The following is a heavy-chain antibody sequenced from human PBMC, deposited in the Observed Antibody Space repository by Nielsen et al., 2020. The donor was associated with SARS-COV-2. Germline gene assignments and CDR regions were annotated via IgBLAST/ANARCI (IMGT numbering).Heavy chain of an antibody. CDR3: ARAFEELGYCSSTSCPFDY. CDR1: GFTFSSYW. J-gene: IGHJ4*02. V-gene: IGHV3-74*01. D-gene: IGHD2-2*01. Sequence: GGSLRLSCAASGFTFSSYWMHWVRQAPGKGLVWVSRINSDGSSTSYADSVKGRFTISRDNAKNTLYLQMNSLRAEDTAVYYCARAFEELGYCSSTSCPFDYWGRGTLVTVSS. CDR2: INSDGSST.